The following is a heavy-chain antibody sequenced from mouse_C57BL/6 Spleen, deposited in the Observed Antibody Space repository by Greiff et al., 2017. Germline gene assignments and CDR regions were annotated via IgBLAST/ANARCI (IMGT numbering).Heavy chain of an antibody. J-gene: IGHJ3*01. D-gene: IGHD2-4*01. V-gene: IGHV1-55*01. CDR3: ARKTYDYWFAY. CDR1: GYTFTSYW. CDR2: IYPGSGST. Sequence: QVQLKQPGAELVKPGASVKMSCKASGYTFTSYWITWVKQSPGQGLEWIGDIYPGSGSTNYNEKFKSKATLTVDTSSSTAYMQLSSLTSEDSAVYYCARKTYDYWFAYWGQGTLVTVSA.